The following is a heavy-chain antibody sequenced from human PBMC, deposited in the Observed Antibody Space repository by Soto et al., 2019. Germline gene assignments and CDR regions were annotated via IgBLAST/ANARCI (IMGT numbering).Heavy chain of an antibody. Sequence: SETLSLTCTVSGSSFSGYHWSWIRQVPGKGLECIVYIYYLGRTYYTPSLKSRVTISVDTSKNQFSLKLSSVTAADTAVYYCARVREDRHIVVVTAPSRWFDPWGQGTLVTVSS. CDR1: GSSFSGYH. CDR2: IYYLGRT. CDR3: ARVREDRHIVVVTAPSRWFDP. V-gene: IGHV4-59*01. J-gene: IGHJ5*02. D-gene: IGHD2-21*02.